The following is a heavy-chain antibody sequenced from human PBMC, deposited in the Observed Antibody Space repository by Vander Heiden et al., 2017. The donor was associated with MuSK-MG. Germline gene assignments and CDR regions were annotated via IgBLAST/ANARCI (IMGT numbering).Heavy chain of an antibody. J-gene: IGHJ4*02. Sequence: QVQLQESGPGLVKPSQTLSLTCTVSGGSISSGSYYWSWIRQPAGKGLEWIGRIYTSGSTNYNPALKSRVTISVDTSKNQLSLKLRSVTAADTAVYYCAKVKAVGGYNFDYWGQGTMVTVSS. V-gene: IGHV4-61*02. CDR1: GGSISSGSYY. D-gene: IGHD5-18*01. CDR3: AKVKAVGGYNFDY. CDR2: IYTSGST.